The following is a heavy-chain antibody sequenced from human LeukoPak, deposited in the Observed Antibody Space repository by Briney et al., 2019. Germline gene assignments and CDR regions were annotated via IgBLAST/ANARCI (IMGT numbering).Heavy chain of an antibody. CDR3: ARDHCSSTSCYTYFDY. CDR1: GGTFSSYA. D-gene: IGHD2-2*01. Sequence: SSVKVSCKASGGTFSSYAISWVRQAPGQGLEWMGRIIPIFGTANYAQKFQGRVTITTDESTSTAYMELSSLRSEDTAVYYCARDHCSSTSCYTYFDYWGQGTLVTVSS. J-gene: IGHJ4*02. CDR2: IIPIFGTA. V-gene: IGHV1-69*05.